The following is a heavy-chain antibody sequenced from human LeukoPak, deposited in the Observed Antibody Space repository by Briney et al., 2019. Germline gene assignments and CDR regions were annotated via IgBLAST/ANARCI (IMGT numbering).Heavy chain of an antibody. CDR2: IKSNTGGT. V-gene: IGHV1-2*02. CDR3: ARHNYDFDFDY. CDR1: GYTFTNLY. Sequence: GASVKVSCKASGYTFTNLYMHWVRQAPGQGLEWMGFIKSNTGGTVYAQKFQRRVTMTRDTSISTAYMELSRLTSDDTAVYFCARHNYDFDFDYWGQGTLVTVSS. J-gene: IGHJ4*02. D-gene: IGHD4-11*01.